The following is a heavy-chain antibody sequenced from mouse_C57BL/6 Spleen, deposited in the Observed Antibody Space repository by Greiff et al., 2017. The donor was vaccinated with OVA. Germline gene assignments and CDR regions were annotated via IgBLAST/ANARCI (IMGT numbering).Heavy chain of an antibody. D-gene: IGHD1-1*01. CDR1: GYTFTDYY. CDR2: INPNNGGT. J-gene: IGHJ4*01. V-gene: IGHV1-26*01. Sequence: EVQLQQSGPELVKPGASVKISCKASGYTFTDYYMNWVKQSHGKSLEWIGDINPNNGGTSYNQKFKGKATLTVDKSSSTAYMELRSLTSEDSAVYYCARLPLFITTVVGAMDYWGQGTSVTVSS. CDR3: ARLPLFITTVVGAMDY.